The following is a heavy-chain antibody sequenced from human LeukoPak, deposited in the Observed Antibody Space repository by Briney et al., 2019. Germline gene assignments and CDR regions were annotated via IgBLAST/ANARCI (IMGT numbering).Heavy chain of an antibody. CDR2: VSGSGDNT. J-gene: IGHJ3*02. Sequence: GGSLRLSCAASGFTFFTYTMSWVHQTPGRRLEWVSAVSGSGDNTYYGDYMKGRFTVSRDNSKNTLYLQVNSLSDEDTAIYYCAKINIPDSWSGDPNDAFDIWGQGTMVTVSS. CDR1: GFTFFTYT. D-gene: IGHD3-3*01. CDR3: AKINIPDSWSGDPNDAFDI. V-gene: IGHV3-23*01.